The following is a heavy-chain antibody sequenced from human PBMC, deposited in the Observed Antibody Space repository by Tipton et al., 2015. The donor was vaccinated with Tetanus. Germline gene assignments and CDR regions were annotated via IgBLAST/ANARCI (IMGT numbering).Heavy chain of an antibody. CDR3: ARNVDTVTNDAFDI. CDR2: IHHSGPA. J-gene: IGHJ3*02. Sequence: TLSLTCTVSGDSVSTGNFYWSWIRQPPGKGLEWIAFIHHSGPAFSKPSLKSRVSISIDTSQNQFSLRLTSVTAADTAVYFCARNVDTVTNDAFDIWGHGTLVNVSS. CDR1: GDSVSTGNFY. D-gene: IGHD4-11*01. V-gene: IGHV4-30-4*01.